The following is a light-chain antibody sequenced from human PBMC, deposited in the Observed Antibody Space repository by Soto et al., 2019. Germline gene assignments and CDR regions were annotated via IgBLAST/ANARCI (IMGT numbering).Light chain of an antibody. CDR3: QQRSNWPIT. CDR1: ESIRTY. V-gene: IGKV3-11*01. Sequence: EIVLTQSPATLSLSPGERATLSCRASESIRTYLAWYQQKPGQAPRLLIYDASTMATGIPARFSGSGSGTDFTLTIGSLEPEDFAIYYCQQRSNWPITFGQGTRLEIK. CDR2: DAS. J-gene: IGKJ5*01.